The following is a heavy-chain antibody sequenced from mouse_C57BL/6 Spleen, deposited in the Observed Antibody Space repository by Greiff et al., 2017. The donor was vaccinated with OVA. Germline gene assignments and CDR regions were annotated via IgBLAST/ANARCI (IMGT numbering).Heavy chain of an antibody. J-gene: IGHJ2*02. D-gene: IGHD2-1*01. V-gene: IGHV5-17*01. CDR2: ISSGSSTI. CDR1: GFTFSDYG. CDR3: ARRVTKGIDY. Sequence: EVKLVESGGGLVKPGGSLKLSCAASGFTFSDYGMHWVRQAPEKGLEWVAYISSGSSTIYYADTVKGRFTISRYNAKNTLFLQMTSLSSEDTAMYYCARRVTKGIDYWGQGTSLTVS.